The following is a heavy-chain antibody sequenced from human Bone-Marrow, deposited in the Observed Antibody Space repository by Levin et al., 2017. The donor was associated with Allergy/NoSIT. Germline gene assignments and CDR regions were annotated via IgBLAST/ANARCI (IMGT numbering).Heavy chain of an antibody. V-gene: IGHV4-61*08. Sequence: PSETLSLTCSVSGGSVSNGDYYWSWIRQPPGTGLEWIGHIYYSGSTNYNPSLKSRVTISLDTSKNQLSLKLTSVTAADTAVYYCARDIRYRRGNFDYWGQGTLVTVSS. CDR2: IYYSGST. J-gene: IGHJ4*02. D-gene: IGHD5-18*01. CDR1: GGSVSNGDYY. CDR3: ARDIRYRRGNFDY.